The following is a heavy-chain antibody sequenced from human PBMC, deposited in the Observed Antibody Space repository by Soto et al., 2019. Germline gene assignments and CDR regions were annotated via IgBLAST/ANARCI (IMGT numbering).Heavy chain of an antibody. V-gene: IGHV3-30*09. CDR1: GFTFSDYA. D-gene: IGHD6-6*01. J-gene: IGHJ6*02. CDR2: ISYDASSK. Sequence: QVQLVESGGGVVQPGRSLRLSCAASGFTFSDYAMHWVRQPPGKGLEWVTLISYDASSKYLADSVKGRFAISSDNSNNTLFLQMNSLRPEDTAVDYCARQGIAARKYHIKDLDVWGQGTTVTVSS. CDR3: ARQGIAARKYHIKDLDV.